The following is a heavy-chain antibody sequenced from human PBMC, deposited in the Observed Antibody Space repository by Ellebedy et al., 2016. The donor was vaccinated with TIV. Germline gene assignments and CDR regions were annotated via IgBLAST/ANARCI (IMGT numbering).Heavy chain of an antibody. CDR2: IVGTGTTT. D-gene: IGHD3-22*01. V-gene: IGHV3-48*02. J-gene: IGHJ2*01. CDR3: ARDLGYDSSANYHWYFDL. Sequence: GESLKISXAASEFTFSYYSMNWVRQAAGKGLEWISYIVGTGTTTYYADSVKGRFTISRDNSKNSLFLQMNSLRDDDTAVYYCARDLGYDSSANYHWYFDLWGRGTLVTVSS. CDR1: EFTFSYYS.